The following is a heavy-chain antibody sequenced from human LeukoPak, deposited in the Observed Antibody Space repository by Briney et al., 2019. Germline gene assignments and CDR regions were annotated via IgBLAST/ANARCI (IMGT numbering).Heavy chain of an antibody. Sequence: GASLILSCAASGFIVSSNHISCVRQAPGKGLEWFSVIYSGGSTDYADSVKGRFTISRDNLKNTLYLQMNTLRAEDTAVYYCARGPAGYNWGKGTLVTVS. CDR2: IYSGGST. J-gene: IGHJ4*02. V-gene: IGHV3-53*01. CDR1: GFIVSSNH. CDR3: ARGPAGYN. D-gene: IGHD1-1*01.